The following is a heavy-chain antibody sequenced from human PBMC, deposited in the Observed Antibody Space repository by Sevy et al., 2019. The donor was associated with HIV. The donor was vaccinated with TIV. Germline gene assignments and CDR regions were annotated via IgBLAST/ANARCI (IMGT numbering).Heavy chain of an antibody. D-gene: IGHD3-10*01. V-gene: IGHV4-4*07. J-gene: IGHJ5*02. CDR1: SASLSAYY. Sequence: SETLSLTCTVSSASLSAYYWSWIRQPAGKGLEWIGRDSTNGSTNYNPSLKSRVNMSLDTSKNHFSLNLRSVTAAVTAIYYWARDDWVVGGGSNWFETWGQGVLVTVSS. CDR3: ARDDWVVGGGSNWFET. CDR2: DSTNGST.